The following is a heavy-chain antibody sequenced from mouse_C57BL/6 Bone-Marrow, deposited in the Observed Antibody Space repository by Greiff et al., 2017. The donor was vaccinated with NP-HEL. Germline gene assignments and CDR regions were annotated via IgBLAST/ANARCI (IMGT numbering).Heavy chain of an antibody. J-gene: IGHJ4*01. CDR2: SRNKANDYTT. CDR1: GFTFSDFY. V-gene: IGHV7-1*01. CDR3: ARDAHYPGAMDY. Sequence: EVQRVESGGGLVQSGRSLRLSCATSGFTFSDFYMEWVRQAPGKGLEWIAASRNKANDYTTEYSASVKGRFIVSRDTSQSILYLQMNALRAEDTAIYYCARDAHYPGAMDYWGQGTSVTVSS. D-gene: IGHD1-2*01.